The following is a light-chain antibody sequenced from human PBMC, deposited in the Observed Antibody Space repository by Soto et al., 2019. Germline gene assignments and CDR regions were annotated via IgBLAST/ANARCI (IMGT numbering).Light chain of an antibody. V-gene: IGKV1-5*03. CDR1: QSISSW. J-gene: IGKJ2*01. Sequence: DIQMTQSPSTLSASVGDRVTIPCRASQSISSWLAWYQQKPGKAPKLLMYEASTLESGVPSRFSGSGSGTEFTLTIRSLQPDDFATYYCQQYNSFPYTFGQGTRLEIK. CDR2: EAS. CDR3: QQYNSFPYT.